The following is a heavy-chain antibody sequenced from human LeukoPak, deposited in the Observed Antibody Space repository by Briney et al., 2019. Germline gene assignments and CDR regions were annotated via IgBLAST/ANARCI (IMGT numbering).Heavy chain of an antibody. V-gene: IGHV4-59*08. Sequence: SETLSLTCTVSGDSIRTYHWSWIRQPPGKGLEWIGYIYYSGSTNYNPSLMTRVTISLDTSKNQFSLKLSSVTAADTAAYYCARHRGYTYGRTFDYWGQGSLVTVSS. D-gene: IGHD5-18*01. CDR3: ARHRGYTYGRTFDY. CDR1: GDSIRTYH. CDR2: IYYSGST. J-gene: IGHJ4*02.